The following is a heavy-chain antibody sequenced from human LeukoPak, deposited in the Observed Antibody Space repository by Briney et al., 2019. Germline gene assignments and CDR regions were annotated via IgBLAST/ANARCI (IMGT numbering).Heavy chain of an antibody. CDR3: ARDEGIAAAGTGGGFDY. V-gene: IGHV4-59*01. CDR1: GGSISSYY. J-gene: IGHJ4*02. Sequence: SETLSLTCTVSGGSISSYYWSWIRQPPGKGLEWIGYIYYSGSTNYNPSLKSRVTISVDTSKNQFSLKLSSVTGADTAVYYCARDEGIAAAGTGGGFDYWGQGTLVTVSS. CDR2: IYYSGST. D-gene: IGHD6-13*01.